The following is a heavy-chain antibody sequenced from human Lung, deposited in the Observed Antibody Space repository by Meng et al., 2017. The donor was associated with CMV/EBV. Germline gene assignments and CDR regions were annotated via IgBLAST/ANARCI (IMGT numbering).Heavy chain of an antibody. CDR2: ISAYNGNT. Sequence: ASVKVSXKASGYTFTSHGISWVRQAPGQGLEWMGWISAYNGNTNYAQKLQGRVTMTTDTSTSTAYMELRSLRSDDTAVYYCARDRTPDIVVPHYYYYGMDVWGQGTTVTVSS. CDR3: ARDRTPDIVVPHYYYYGMDV. V-gene: IGHV1-18*01. J-gene: IGHJ6*02. CDR1: GYTFTSHG. D-gene: IGHD2-2*01.